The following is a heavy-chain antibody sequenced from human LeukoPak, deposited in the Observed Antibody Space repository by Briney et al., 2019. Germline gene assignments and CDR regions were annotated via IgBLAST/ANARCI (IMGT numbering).Heavy chain of an antibody. V-gene: IGHV3-33*01. CDR2: K. D-gene: IGHD6-13*01. CDR3: ARDRGDSSSWYNAFDI. CDR1: GFTYSSYG. J-gene: IGHJ3*02. Sequence: GRSLRLSCAASGFTYSSYGMHWVRQAPGKGLEWVAVKYYADSVKGRFTISRDNSKNTLYLQMSSLRADDTGVYYCARDRGDSSSWYNAFDIWGQGTMVTVSS.